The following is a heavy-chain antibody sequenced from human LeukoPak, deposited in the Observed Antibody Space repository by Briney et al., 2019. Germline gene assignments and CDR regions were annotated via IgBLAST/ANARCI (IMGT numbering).Heavy chain of an antibody. CDR3: ARDLGKYYYDSNNAFDI. V-gene: IGHV4-31*03. CDR2: IYYSGST. Sequence: SQTLSLTCTVSGGSISSGGYYWSWIRQHPGKGLEWIGYIYYSGSTYYNPSLKSRVTISVDTSKNQFSLKLSSVTAADTAVYYCARDLGKYYYDSNNAFDIWGQGTMDTASS. D-gene: IGHD3-22*01. J-gene: IGHJ3*02. CDR1: GGSISSGGYY.